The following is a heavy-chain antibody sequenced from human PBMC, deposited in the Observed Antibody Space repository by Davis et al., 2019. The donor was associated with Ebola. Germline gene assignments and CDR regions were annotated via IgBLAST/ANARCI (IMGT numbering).Heavy chain of an antibody. V-gene: IGHV3-9*01. CDR1: GFTFADYA. CDR3: AKDSRVAVAGLFDY. J-gene: IGHJ4*02. Sequence: GGSLRLSCAASGFTFADYAMHWVRQAPGKGLEWVSGISWNSGSIGYADSVKGRFTISRDNAKNSLYLQMNSLRAEDTALYYCAKDSRVAVAGLFDYWGQGTLVTVSS. CDR2: ISWNSGSI. D-gene: IGHD6-19*01.